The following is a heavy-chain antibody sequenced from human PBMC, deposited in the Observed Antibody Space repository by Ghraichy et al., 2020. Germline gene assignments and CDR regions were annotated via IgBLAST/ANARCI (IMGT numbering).Heavy chain of an antibody. Sequence: GGSLRLSCAASGFTFSIHWMHWVRQAPGKGLVALSHINGTETTTTYAGSVKGRFTISRDNAKNTLYLQMNSLRAEDTAIYYCARDNWGSIDYWGQGTLVTVSS. J-gene: IGHJ4*02. D-gene: IGHD7-27*01. CDR3: ARDNWGSIDY. CDR1: GFTFSIHW. V-gene: IGHV3-74*03. CDR2: INGTETTT.